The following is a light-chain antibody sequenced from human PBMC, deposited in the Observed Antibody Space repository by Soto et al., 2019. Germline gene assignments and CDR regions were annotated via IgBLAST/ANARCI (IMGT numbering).Light chain of an antibody. J-gene: IGLJ1*01. V-gene: IGLV2-23*01. Sequence: QSLLAHPGSVCWSPGHSITIACTGTSSTVGGFNVVSWYQQHPGKAPKVIIYEGIKRPSGISNRFSGSNSGSTASLTISGLQAEEEADYYCCSYVGANNYVFGTGTKVTVL. CDR2: EGI. CDR1: SSTVGGFNV. CDR3: CSYVGANNYV.